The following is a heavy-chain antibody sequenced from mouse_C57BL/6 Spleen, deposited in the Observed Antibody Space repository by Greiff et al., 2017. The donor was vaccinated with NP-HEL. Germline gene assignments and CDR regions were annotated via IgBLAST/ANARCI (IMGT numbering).Heavy chain of an antibody. CDR2: ISSGGSYT. Sequence: EVMLVESGGDLVKPGGSLKLSCAASGFTFSSYGMSWVRQTPDKRLEWVATISSGGSYTYYPDSVKGRFTMPRDNSKNTLYMQMSSLESEDTAMYYCARQDSNDYAMDYWGQGTSVTVSS. CDR3: ARQDSNDYAMDY. J-gene: IGHJ4*01. CDR1: GFTFSSYG. D-gene: IGHD2-5*01. V-gene: IGHV5-6*01.